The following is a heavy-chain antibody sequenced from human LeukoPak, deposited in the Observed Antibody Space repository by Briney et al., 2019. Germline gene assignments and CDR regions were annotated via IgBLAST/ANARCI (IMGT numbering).Heavy chain of an antibody. Sequence: ASVKVSCKASGYTFTSYGINWVRQATGQGLEWMGWMNPNSGNTGYAQKFQGRVTMTRNTSISTAYMELSSLRSEDTAVYYCARSRSGRPYYFDYWGQGTLVTVSS. V-gene: IGHV1-8*02. D-gene: IGHD3-10*01. J-gene: IGHJ4*02. CDR3: ARSRSGRPYYFDY. CDR1: GYTFTSYG. CDR2: MNPNSGNT.